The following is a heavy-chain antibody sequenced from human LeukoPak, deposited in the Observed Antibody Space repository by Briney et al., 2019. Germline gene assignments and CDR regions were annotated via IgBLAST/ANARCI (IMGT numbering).Heavy chain of an antibody. CDR3: ARRGKENWNDSFDY. D-gene: IGHD1-1*01. V-gene: IGHV4-39*01. Sequence: SETLSLTCTVSGGSISSTSNYWGWIRQPPGKGLEWIGSIYYSGSTYYNPSLKSRVTVSVDTSKNQFSLILSSVTAADTAVYYCARRGKENWNDSFDYWGQGTLVSVSS. CDR1: GGSISSTSNY. CDR2: IYYSGST. J-gene: IGHJ4*02.